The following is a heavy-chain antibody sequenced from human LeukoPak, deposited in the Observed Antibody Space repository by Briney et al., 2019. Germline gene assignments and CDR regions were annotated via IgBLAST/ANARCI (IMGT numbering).Heavy chain of an antibody. CDR3: AKLTGTTGGADY. J-gene: IGHJ4*02. CDR2: ISGSGGST. D-gene: IGHD1-1*01. CDR1: GFTFSSYA. V-gene: IGHV3-23*01. Sequence: GRPLRLSCAASGFTFSSYAMSWVRQAPGKGLEWVSAISGSGGSTYYADSVKGRFTISRDNSKNTLYLQMNSLRAEDTAVYYCAKLTGTTGGADYWGQGTLVTVSS.